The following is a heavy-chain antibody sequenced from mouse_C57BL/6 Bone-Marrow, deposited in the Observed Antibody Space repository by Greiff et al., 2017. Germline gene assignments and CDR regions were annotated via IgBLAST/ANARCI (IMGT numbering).Heavy chain of an antibody. V-gene: IGHV1-81*01. Sequence: QVQLQQSGAELARPGASVKLSCKASGYTFTSYGISWVKQRTGQGLEWIGEIYPRSGNTYYNEKFKGKSTLSADKASSKPYMELRSLTSEDSAVYFCEYYSSSYFGYWGQGTTRTVSS. CDR2: IYPRSGNT. CDR1: GYTFTSYG. D-gene: IGHD1-1*01. J-gene: IGHJ2*01. CDR3: EYYSSSYFGY.